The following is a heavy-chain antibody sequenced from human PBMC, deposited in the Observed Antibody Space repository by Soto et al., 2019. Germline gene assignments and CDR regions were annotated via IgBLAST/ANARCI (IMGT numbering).Heavy chain of an antibody. V-gene: IGHV1-69*06. CDR1: GGTFSSYA. CDR2: IIPIFGTA. CDR3: ARETMVRGVPYGMDV. J-gene: IGHJ6*02. Sequence: SVKVSCKASGGTFSSYAISWVRQAPGQGLEWMGGIIPIFGTANYAQKFQGRVTITADKSTSTAYMELSSLRSEDTAVYYCARETMVRGVPYGMDVWGQGTTVTVSS. D-gene: IGHD3-10*01.